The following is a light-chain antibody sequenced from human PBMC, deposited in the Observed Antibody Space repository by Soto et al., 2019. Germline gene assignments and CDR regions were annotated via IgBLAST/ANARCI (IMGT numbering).Light chain of an antibody. V-gene: IGKV3-15*01. CDR3: QQYGNSPWS. CDR2: GAS. Sequence: EIVMTQSPATLSVSPGERATLSCRASQSVSANLAWYQQKPGQAPRLLIYGASTRATGMPARFSGSGSGTEFTLTISSLQSEDFAVYYCQQYGNSPWSFGQGTKVEIK. J-gene: IGKJ1*01. CDR1: QSVSAN.